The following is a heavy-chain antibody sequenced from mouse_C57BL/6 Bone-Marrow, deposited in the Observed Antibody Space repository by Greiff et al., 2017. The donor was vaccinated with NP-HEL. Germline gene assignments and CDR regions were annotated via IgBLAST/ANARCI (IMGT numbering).Heavy chain of an antibody. CDR1: GFTFSDYG. CDR2: ISSGSSTI. CDR3: ARPSYGSSPYYFDY. V-gene: IGHV5-17*01. Sequence: EVKLVESGGGLVKPGGSLKLSCAASGFTFSDYGMHWVRQAPEKGLEWVAYISSGSSTIYYADTVKGRFTISRDNAKNTLFLQMTSLRSEDTAMYYCARPSYGSSPYYFDYWGQGTTLTVSS. J-gene: IGHJ2*01. D-gene: IGHD1-1*01.